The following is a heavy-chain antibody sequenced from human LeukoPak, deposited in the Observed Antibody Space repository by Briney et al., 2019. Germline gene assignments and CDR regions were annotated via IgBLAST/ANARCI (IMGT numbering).Heavy chain of an antibody. Sequence: SETLSLTCAVYGGSFSGYYWSWIRQPPGKGLEWIGEINHSGSTNYNPSPKSRVTISVDTSKSQFSLKLSSVTAADTSLYYCSSRAPGYSSSWYGTVTTYYFDYWGQGTLVTVSS. V-gene: IGHV4-34*01. CDR3: SSRAPGYSSSWYGTVTTYYFDY. CDR1: GGSFSGYY. D-gene: IGHD6-13*01. CDR2: INHSGST. J-gene: IGHJ4*02.